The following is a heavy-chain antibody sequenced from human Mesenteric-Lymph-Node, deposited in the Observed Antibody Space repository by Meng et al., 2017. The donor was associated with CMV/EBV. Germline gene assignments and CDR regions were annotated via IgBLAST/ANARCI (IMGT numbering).Heavy chain of an antibody. J-gene: IGHJ4*02. Sequence: GESLKISCAASGFTFSSYAMNWVRQAPGKGLEWVAFISYDGSIKYYTDSVKGRFTISRDNSQNTLYVQMNSLRPEDTAVYYCARVVGDYYSYWGQGTLVTVSS. CDR3: ARVVGDYYSY. D-gene: IGHD4-17*01. CDR2: ISYDGSIK. V-gene: IGHV3-30*04. CDR1: GFTFSSYA.